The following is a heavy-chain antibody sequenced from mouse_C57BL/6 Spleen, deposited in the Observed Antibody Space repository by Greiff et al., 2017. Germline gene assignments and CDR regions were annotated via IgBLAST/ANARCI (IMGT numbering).Heavy chain of an antibody. Sequence: EVHLVESEGGLVQPGSSMKLSCTASGFTFSDYYMAWVRQVPEKGLEWVANINYDGSSTYYLDSLKSRFIISRDNAKNILYLQMSSLRSEDTATYYCAVYDGYYEYWYFDVWGTGTTVTVSS. CDR3: AVYDGYYEYWYFDV. CDR2: INYDGSST. J-gene: IGHJ1*03. CDR1: GFTFSDYY. D-gene: IGHD2-3*01. V-gene: IGHV5-16*01.